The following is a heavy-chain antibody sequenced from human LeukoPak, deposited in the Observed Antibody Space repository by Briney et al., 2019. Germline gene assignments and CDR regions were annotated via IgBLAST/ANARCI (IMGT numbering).Heavy chain of an antibody. CDR1: GFTFSNYA. CDR3: AKGFYHYFGSGSYTLDF. CDR2: ISGSGGST. J-gene: IGHJ4*02. Sequence: GGSLRLSCAASGFTFSNYAMSWVRQAPGKGLEWVSVISGSGGSTYYADSVKGRFTISRDNSKNTLYLQLNSLRAEDTAVYYCAKGFYHYFGSGSYTLDFWGQGTQVTVSS. D-gene: IGHD3-10*01. V-gene: IGHV3-23*01.